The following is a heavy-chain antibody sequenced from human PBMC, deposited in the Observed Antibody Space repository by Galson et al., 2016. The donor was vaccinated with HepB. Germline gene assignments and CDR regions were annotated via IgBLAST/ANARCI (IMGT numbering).Heavy chain of an antibody. CDR2: IYSGGST. Sequence: TLSLTCTVSGDSISSGGYYWNWIRRHPGKGLEWVGYIYSGGSTYYNPSLKSRLIISVDTSKNQISLKLSSVTAADTAVYYCARDLSAGRWWFDPWGQGTLVTVSA. J-gene: IGHJ5*02. V-gene: IGHV4-31*03. CDR3: ARDLSAGRWWFDP. D-gene: IGHD6-19*01. CDR1: GDSISSGGYY.